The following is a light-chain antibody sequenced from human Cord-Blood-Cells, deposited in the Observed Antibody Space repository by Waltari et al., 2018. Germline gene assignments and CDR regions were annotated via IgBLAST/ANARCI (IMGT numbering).Light chain of an antibody. Sequence: QSPLTPPASGSGSPGQPIPISCPGTRRECRSSNLVSWYPQHPGKAPKLMIYEVSKRPSGVSNRFSGSKSGNTASLTISGLQAEDEADYYCCSYAGSSTYVFGTGTKVTVL. V-gene: IGLV2-23*02. J-gene: IGLJ1*01. CDR3: CSYAGSSTYV. CDR1: RRECRSSNL. CDR2: EVS.